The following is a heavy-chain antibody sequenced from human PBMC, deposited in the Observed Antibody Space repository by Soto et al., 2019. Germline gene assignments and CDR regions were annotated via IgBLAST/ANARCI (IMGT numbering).Heavy chain of an antibody. CDR3: FRYNATSRWYFDF. Sequence: GSLRLSCAASGFTFSASAMHWVRQTSGKGLEWVGRIRSKANNYATEYVASVKGRFTISRDDSKNTAYLQMNSLKAEDTAVYFFFRYNATSRWYFDFWGR. CDR1: GFTFSASA. V-gene: IGHV3-73*01. D-gene: IGHD2-2*01. CDR2: IRSKANNYAT. J-gene: IGHJ2*01.